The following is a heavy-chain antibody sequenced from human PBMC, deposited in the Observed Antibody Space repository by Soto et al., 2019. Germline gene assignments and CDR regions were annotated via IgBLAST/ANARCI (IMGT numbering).Heavy chain of an antibody. Sequence: QVQLQESGPGLVKPSQTLSLTCTVSGGSISSGGYYWSWIRQHPGKGLEWIGYIYYSGSTYYNPSLKSRFTISVATSKSQFSLKLSSVTAADTAVYYCARSPEATVTAFDYWGQGTLVTVSS. V-gene: IGHV4-31*03. CDR1: GGSISSGGYY. D-gene: IGHD4-17*01. J-gene: IGHJ4*02. CDR2: IYYSGST. CDR3: ARSPEATVTAFDY.